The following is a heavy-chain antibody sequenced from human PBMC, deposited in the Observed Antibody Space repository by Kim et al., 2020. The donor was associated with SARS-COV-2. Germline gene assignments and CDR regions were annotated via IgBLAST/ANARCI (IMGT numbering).Heavy chain of an antibody. V-gene: IGHV1-18*01. CDR3: VRDLGSIMGGGVNWFDP. Sequence: ASVKVSCKAAGYSFISYGISWVRQAPGQRLEWMGWISGYNSNTKYAQKVQGRISMTADTSTSTAYMELRSLRIDDTAVYYCVRDLGSIMGGGVNWFDPWGPGTLVTVSS. CDR2: ISGYNSNT. CDR1: GYSFISYG. D-gene: IGHD3-16*01. J-gene: IGHJ5*02.